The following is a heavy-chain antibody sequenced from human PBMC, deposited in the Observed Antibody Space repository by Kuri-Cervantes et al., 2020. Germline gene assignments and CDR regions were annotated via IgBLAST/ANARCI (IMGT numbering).Heavy chain of an antibody. Sequence: ASVKVSCKASGYTFTSYDINWVRQATGQGLEWMGWMNPNSGNTGYAQKFQGRVTMTRNTSISTAYMELSSLRSEDTAVYYCARVNGYYYYMDVWGQGTTVTVSS. CDR1: GYTFTSYD. J-gene: IGHJ6*03. CDR2: MNPNSGNT. CDR3: ARVNGYYYYMDV. V-gene: IGHV1-8*01.